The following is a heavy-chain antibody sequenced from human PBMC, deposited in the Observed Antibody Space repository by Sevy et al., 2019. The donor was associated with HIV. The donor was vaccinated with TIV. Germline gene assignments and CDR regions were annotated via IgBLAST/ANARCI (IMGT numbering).Heavy chain of an antibody. CDR3: ATHASIAAAGRVFDY. J-gene: IGHJ4*02. D-gene: IGHD6-13*01. CDR1: GFTFSDHY. V-gene: IGHV3-72*01. Sequence: GGSLRLSCTASGFTFSDHYMEWVRQAPGKGLEWVGRTRNKADCYTTEDAASVKGRFTISRDDSKNSLYLQMNSLKTEDTAVYYCATHASIAAAGRVFDYWGQGTLVTVSS. CDR2: TRNKADCYTT.